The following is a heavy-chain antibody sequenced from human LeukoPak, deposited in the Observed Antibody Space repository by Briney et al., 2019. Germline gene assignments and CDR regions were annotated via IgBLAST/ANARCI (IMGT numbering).Heavy chain of an antibody. CDR2: MNPNSGNT. J-gene: IGHJ4*02. V-gene: IGHV1-8*03. CDR3: ARVHSGWSDY. Sequence: ASAKVSCKASGGTFSSYAISWVRQATGQGLEWMGWMNPNSGNTGYAQKFQGRVTITRNTSISTAYMELSSLRSEDTAVYYCARVHSGWSDYWGQGTLVTVSS. D-gene: IGHD6-19*01. CDR1: GGTFSSYA.